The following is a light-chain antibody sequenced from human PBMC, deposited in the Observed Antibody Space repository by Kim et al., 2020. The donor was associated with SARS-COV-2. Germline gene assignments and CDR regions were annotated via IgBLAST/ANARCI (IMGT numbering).Light chain of an antibody. V-gene: IGKV3-20*01. CDR1: HTVISNY. J-gene: IGKJ1*01. CDR2: GAS. CDR3: QQYVTSPRT. Sequence: SPGETATLSCGASHTVISNYLAWYQQKPGQSPRLLIYGASNRATGIPDRFGGSGSGTDFTLTIRRLEPEDSAVYYCQQYVTSPRTFGQGTKVDIK.